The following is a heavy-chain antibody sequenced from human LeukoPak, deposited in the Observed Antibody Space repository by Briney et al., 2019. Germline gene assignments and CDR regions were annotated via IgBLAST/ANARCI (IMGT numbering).Heavy chain of an antibody. V-gene: IGHV3-30-3*01. J-gene: IGHJ4*02. CDR1: GFTFSKYT. CDR2: LSYDGNNE. D-gene: IGHD1-26*01. Sequence: GGSLRLSCAASGFTFSKYTVHWVRQAPGKGLAWVAVLSYDGNNEYYADSVKGRFTISRDNSKNTLYLQMNSLRAEDTAVYYCAKDTGKEGATHFDYWGQGTLVTVSS. CDR3: AKDTGKEGATHFDY.